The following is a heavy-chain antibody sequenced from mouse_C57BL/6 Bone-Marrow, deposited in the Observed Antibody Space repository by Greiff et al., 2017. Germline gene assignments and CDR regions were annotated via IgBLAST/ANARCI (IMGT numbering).Heavy chain of an antibody. CDR2: ILPGSGST. D-gene: IGHD3-2*02. CDR1: GYTFTGYW. Sequence: QVQLQQSGAELMKPGASVKLSCKATGYTFTGYWIEWVKQRPGHGLEWIGEILPGSGSTNYNEKFKGKATFTAATSSNTAYMQLSSLTTEDSAIXYCARGGAAQATDYYAMDYWGQGTSVTVSS. J-gene: IGHJ4*01. V-gene: IGHV1-9*01. CDR3: ARGGAAQATDYYAMDY.